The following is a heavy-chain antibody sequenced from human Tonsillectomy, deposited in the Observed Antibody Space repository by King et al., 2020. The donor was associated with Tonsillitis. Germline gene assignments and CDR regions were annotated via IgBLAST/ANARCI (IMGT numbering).Heavy chain of an antibody. CDR1: GYSFTKYW. Sequence: QLVQSGAEVKKPGESLKISCKGSGYSFTKYWIGWVRQMPGKGLEWMGIINPGDSETRYSPSFQGQVTISADKSVSTAYLQWSSLKASDTAMFYCAGSPFGPPYSYGPSDYWGQGTLVTVSS. V-gene: IGHV5-51*03. J-gene: IGHJ4*02. D-gene: IGHD5-18*01. CDR3: AGSPFGPPYSYGPSDY. CDR2: INPGDSET.